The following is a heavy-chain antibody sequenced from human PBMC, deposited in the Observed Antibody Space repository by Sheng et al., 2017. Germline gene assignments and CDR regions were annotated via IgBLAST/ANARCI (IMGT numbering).Heavy chain of an antibody. CDR3: ARIPGCRGYSYGYGY. V-gene: IGHV2-70*15. CDR2: IDWDDDK. CDR1: GFSLSTSGVC. Sequence: QVTLRESGPALVKPTQTLTLTCTFSGFSLSTSGVCVSWIRQPPGKDLEWLARIDWDDDKYYSTSLKTRLTISKDTSKNQVVLTMTNMDPVDTATYYCARIPGCRGYSYGYGYWGQGTLVTVSS. J-gene: IGHJ4*02. D-gene: IGHD5-18*01.